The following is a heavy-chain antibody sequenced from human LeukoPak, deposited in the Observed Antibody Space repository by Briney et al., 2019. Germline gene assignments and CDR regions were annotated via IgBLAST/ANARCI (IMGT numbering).Heavy chain of an antibody. CDR1: GFTFSSYG. Sequence: PGRSLRLSCAASGFTFSSYGMHWVRQAPGKGLEWVAVILYDGSNKYYADSVKGRFTISRDNSKNTLYLQMNSLRAEDTAVYYCARDLGYSYGYPLDYWGQGTLVTVSS. CDR2: ILYDGSNK. V-gene: IGHV3-33*01. CDR3: ARDLGYSYGYPLDY. J-gene: IGHJ4*02. D-gene: IGHD5-18*01.